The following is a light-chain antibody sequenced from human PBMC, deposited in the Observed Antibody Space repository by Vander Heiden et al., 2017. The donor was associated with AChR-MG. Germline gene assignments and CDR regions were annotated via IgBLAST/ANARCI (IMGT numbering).Light chain of an antibody. Sequence: DIQMTQSPSTLSASVGDRVTITCRASQSISNGWALYQQKPGKATKLLSSKSSTLESGVQTRFSGRGSGTGFTLTISSLQPDDLATVYSQQFRREPWTCGEGTKLEFK. V-gene: IGKV1-5*03. CDR1: QSISNG. J-gene: IGKJ1*01. CDR2: KSS. CDR3: QQFRREPWT.